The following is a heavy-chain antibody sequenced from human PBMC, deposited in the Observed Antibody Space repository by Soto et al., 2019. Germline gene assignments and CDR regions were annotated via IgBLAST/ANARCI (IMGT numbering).Heavy chain of an antibody. Sequence: SETLSLTCAVSSGSISSSNWWSWVRQPPGKGLEWIGEIYHSGSTNYNPSLKSRVTISVDKSKNQFSLKLSSVTAADTAVYYCATQALSPTHYYYYYGMDVWGQGTTVTVSS. CDR1: SGSISSSNW. D-gene: IGHD3-16*02. CDR2: IYHSGST. V-gene: IGHV4-4*02. CDR3: ATQALSPTHYYYYYGMDV. J-gene: IGHJ6*02.